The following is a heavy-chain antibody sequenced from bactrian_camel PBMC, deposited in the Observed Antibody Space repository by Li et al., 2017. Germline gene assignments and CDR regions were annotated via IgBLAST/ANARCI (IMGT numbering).Heavy chain of an antibody. V-gene: IGHV3S55*01. CDR2: MDSDGST. J-gene: IGHJ4*01. CDR3: AGGCLSVWQFLFGYEYKT. D-gene: IGHD3*01. Sequence: HEQLVESGGGSVQAGRSLRLSCAASGFTISRYCMGWFRQAPGKEREGVAAMDSDGSTSYHKSVQGRFTLIQDDAKNALYLQMDMLKPEDTGMYYCAGGCLSVWQFLFGYEYKTWGPGTQVTVS. CDR1: GFTISRYC.